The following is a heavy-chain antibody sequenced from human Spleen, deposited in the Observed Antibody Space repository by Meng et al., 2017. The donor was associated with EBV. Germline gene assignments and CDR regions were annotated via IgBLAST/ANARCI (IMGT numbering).Heavy chain of an antibody. Sequence: GAGLLKPSETLSLRCAVYGGSFTDYDWSWIRQSPGKGLEWIGEINHRGSTNYKPSLKSRVTISVDTSKNQFSLNLTSVTAADTAVYYGARGMVAAASLDWWGQGTLVTVSS. CDR3: ARGMVAAASLDW. V-gene: IGHV4-34*01. CDR1: GGSFTDYD. D-gene: IGHD2-2*01. CDR2: INHRGST. J-gene: IGHJ4*02.